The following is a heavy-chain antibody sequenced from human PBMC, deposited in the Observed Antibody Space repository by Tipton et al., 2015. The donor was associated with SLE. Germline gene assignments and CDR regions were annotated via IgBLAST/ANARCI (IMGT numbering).Heavy chain of an antibody. CDR2: LYFSGNT. D-gene: IGHD5-24*01. V-gene: IGHV4-38-2*01. CDR1: GFTFSIYA. CDR3: VRVPKMGPWRLSFDF. Sequence: LRLSCAASGFTFSIYARGWVRQPPGKGLEWIGSLYFSGNTFYSPSLKSRVTLSVDTSKNQFSLKLSSVTAADTAVYYCVRVPKMGPWRLSFDFWGQGAQVTVSS. J-gene: IGHJ4*02.